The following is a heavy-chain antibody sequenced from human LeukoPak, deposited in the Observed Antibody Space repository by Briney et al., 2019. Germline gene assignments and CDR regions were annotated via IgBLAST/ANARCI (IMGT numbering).Heavy chain of an antibody. CDR2: SNPTGSST. V-gene: IGHV1-46*01. CDR1: GYTFTNYY. CDR3: AREESGGYFDY. Sequence: ASVKVSCKASGYTFTNYYMHWVRQAPGQGLEWMGLSNPTGSSTNYAQKFRGRVTMTRDTSTTTVYMELSSLRSEDTAVYYCAREESGGYFDYWGREPWSPSPQ. J-gene: IGHJ4*02. D-gene: IGHD2-8*02.